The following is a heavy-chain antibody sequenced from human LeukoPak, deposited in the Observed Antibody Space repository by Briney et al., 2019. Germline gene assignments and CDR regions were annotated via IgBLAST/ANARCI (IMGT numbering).Heavy chain of an antibody. J-gene: IGHJ3*02. V-gene: IGHV4-59*01. CDR3: ARDGSYDYVFDI. CDR1: GGSISSYY. Sequence: SETLSLTCTVSGGSISSYYWSWIRQPPGKGLEWIGYIYYSGSTNYNPSLKSRVTISVDTSKNQFSLKLSSVTAADTAVYYCARDGSYDYVFDIWGQGTMVTVSS. CDR2: IYYSGST. D-gene: IGHD3-16*01.